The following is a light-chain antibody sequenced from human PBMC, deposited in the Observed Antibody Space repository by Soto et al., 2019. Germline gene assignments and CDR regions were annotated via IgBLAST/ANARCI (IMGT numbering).Light chain of an antibody. J-gene: IGKJ4*01. Sequence: DIQMTQSPSTLSASVGVRVTITCRASQSSSSWLAWYQQKPGKAPKLLIYDASSLESVVPSSFSGSGSATEFTLTIRSLQPDDFATYYCQQYNSYPLSFGGGTKVEIK. CDR3: QQYNSYPLS. CDR2: DAS. V-gene: IGKV1-5*01. CDR1: QSSSSW.